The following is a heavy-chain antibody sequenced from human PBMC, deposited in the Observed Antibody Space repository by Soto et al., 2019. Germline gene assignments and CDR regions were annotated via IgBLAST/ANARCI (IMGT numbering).Heavy chain of an antibody. CDR2: IIPILDIP. CDR1: GGTFSRYT. CDR3: ASHFTGVLVRGTSPPGGDNYGWDV. V-gene: IGHV1-69*02. Sequence: QVQLVQSGAEVKKPGSSVKVSCKASGGTFSRYTFTWVRQAPGQGLEWMGRIIPILDIPNYAQNFQGRVTIAAGKSTSTAYMELSSLTSDDTAVYYCASHFTGVLVRGTSPPGGDNYGWDVWGQGTTVTVSS. D-gene: IGHD2-8*02. J-gene: IGHJ6*02.